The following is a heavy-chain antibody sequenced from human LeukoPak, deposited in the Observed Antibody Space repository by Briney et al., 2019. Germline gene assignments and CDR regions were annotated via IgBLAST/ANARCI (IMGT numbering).Heavy chain of an antibody. V-gene: IGHV3-23*01. CDR3: AKETYYYGSGTPADYGMDV. D-gene: IGHD3-10*01. J-gene: IGHJ6*02. Sequence: GGSLRLSCAASGFTFSSYAMSWVRQAPGKGLEWVSAISGSGGSTYSADSVKGRLTISRDNSKNTLFLQMNSLRAEDTAVYYCAKETYYYGSGTPADYGMDVWGQGTTVTVSS. CDR2: ISGSGGST. CDR1: GFTFSSYA.